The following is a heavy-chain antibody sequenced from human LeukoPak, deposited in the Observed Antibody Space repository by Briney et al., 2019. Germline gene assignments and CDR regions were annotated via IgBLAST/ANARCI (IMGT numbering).Heavy chain of an antibody. D-gene: IGHD2-15*01. J-gene: IGHJ4*02. CDR2: INHSGST. V-gene: IGHV4-34*01. Sequence: PSETLSHTCAVYGGSFSGYYWSWIRQPPGKGLEWIGEINHSGSTNYNPSLKSRVTISVDTSKNQFSLKLSSVTAADTAVYYCAREKYCSGGSCLDYWGQGTLVTVSS. CDR1: GGSFSGYY. CDR3: AREKYCSGGSCLDY.